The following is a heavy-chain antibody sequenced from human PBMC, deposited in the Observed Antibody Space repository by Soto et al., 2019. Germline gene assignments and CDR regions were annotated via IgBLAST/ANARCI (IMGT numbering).Heavy chain of an antibody. D-gene: IGHD3-9*01. CDR3: ARPRTSDWAYDI. J-gene: IGHJ3*02. V-gene: IGHV3-74*01. CDR1: GFTFSNYW. CDR2: IKTDGSDT. Sequence: EVQLVESGGGLVQPGGSLRLSCAASGFTFSNYWMHWVRQSPGKGLVWVSRIKTDGSDTHYADSVTGRFTISRDNAKNTLYLQLNSLRDEATAVYYCARPRTSDWAYDIWGQGTMVIVSS.